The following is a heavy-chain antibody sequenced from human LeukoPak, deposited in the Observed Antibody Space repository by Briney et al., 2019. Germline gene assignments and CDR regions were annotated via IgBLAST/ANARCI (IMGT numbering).Heavy chain of an antibody. CDR2: ISGSGGST. V-gene: IGHV3-23*01. CDR3: AKTGAYSSGWYGRIVVAQRDYYFDY. Sequence: GGSLRLSCAASGFTFSSYAMSWVRQAPGKGLEWVSAISGSGGSTYYADSVKGRFTISRDNSKNTLYLQMNSLRAEDTAVYYCAKTGAYSSGWYGRIVVAQRDYYFDYWGRGTLVTVSS. D-gene: IGHD6-19*01. CDR1: GFTFSSYA. J-gene: IGHJ4*02.